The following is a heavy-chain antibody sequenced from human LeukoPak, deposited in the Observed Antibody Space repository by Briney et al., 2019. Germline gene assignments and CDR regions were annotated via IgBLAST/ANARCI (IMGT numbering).Heavy chain of an antibody. CDR1: GFTFSSYD. CDR2: VAGAGDT. V-gene: IGHV3-13*01. D-gene: IGHD3-10*01. Sequence: GGSLRLSCAASGFTFSSYDMHWVRQATGRGLEWVSGVAGAGDTYYADSVKGRFTISRENGKNSLYLQMNSLRAGDTAVYYCARGGIRGVTWNWLDPWGRGTLVTVSS. J-gene: IGHJ5*02. CDR3: ARGGIRGVTWNWLDP.